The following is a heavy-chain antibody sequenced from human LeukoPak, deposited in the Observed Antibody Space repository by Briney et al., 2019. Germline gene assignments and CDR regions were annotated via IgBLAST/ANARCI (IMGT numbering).Heavy chain of an antibody. J-gene: IGHJ4*02. CDR2: IYYSGST. D-gene: IGHD6-13*01. CDR1: GASISSYY. CDR3: ARSRSSSWFLFDY. Sequence: SETLSLTCTVSGASISSYYWSWIRQPPGKGLEWIGYIYYSGSTNYNPSLKSRVTISVDTSKNQFSLKLNSVTAADTAVYYCARSRSSSWFLFDYWGQGTLVTVSP. V-gene: IGHV4-59*01.